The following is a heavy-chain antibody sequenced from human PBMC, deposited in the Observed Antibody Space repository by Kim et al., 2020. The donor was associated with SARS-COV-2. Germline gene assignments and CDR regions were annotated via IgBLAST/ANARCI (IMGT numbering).Heavy chain of an antibody. CDR1: GFTFSSYD. J-gene: IGHJ5*02. Sequence: GGSLRLSCAASGFTFSSYDMHWVRQATGKGLEWVSAIGTAGDTYYPGSVKGRFTISRENAKNSLYLQMNSLRAGDTAVYYCARGAAYSYGLHNWFDPWGQGTLVTVSS. V-gene: IGHV3-13*01. CDR3: ARGAAYSYGLHNWFDP. D-gene: IGHD5-18*01. CDR2: IGTAGDT.